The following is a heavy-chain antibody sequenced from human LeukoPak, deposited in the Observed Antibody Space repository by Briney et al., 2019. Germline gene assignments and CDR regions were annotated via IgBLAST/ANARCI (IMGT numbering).Heavy chain of an antibody. CDR3: ARSLPYGTTWYGRSDF. V-gene: IGHV3-23*01. CDR1: GLIFRNYA. J-gene: IGHJ4*02. CDR2: ISGDGTET. Sequence: GGSLRLSCTASGLIFRNYAMTWVRQAPRKGLEWVSTISGDGTETFYADSVKGRFTISRDNSKNTHYLQMSSLRAEDTAIYYCARSLPYGTTWYGRSDFWGQGTLVTASS. D-gene: IGHD6-13*01.